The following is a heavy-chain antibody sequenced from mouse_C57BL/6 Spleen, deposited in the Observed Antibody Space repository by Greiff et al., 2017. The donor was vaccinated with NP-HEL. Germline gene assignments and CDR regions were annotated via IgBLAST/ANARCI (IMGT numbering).Heavy chain of an antibody. CDR3: AREQVYYYSSSYFDY. D-gene: IGHD1-1*01. J-gene: IGHJ2*01. CDR1: GYTFTDHT. V-gene: IGHV1-78*01. Sequence: VQLQQSDAELVKPGASVKISCKVSGYTFTDHTIHWMKQRPEQGLEWIGYIYPRDGSTKYNEKFKGKATLTADKSSSTAYMQLNSLTSEDSAVYFCAREQVYYYSSSYFDYWGQGTTLTVSS. CDR2: IYPRDGST.